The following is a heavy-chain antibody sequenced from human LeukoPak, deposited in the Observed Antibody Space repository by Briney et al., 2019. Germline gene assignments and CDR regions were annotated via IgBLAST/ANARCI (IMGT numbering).Heavy chain of an antibody. J-gene: IGHJ4*02. Sequence: GASVKVSCKASGGTFSSYAISWVRQAPGQGLEWMGWISAYNGNTSYAQKLQGRVTMTTDTSTSTAYMERRSLRSDDTAVYYCARGSTARYYYDSSGYYRGAVDYWGQGTLVTISS. V-gene: IGHV1-18*01. D-gene: IGHD3-22*01. CDR1: GGTFSSYA. CDR3: ARGSTARYYYDSSGYYRGAVDY. CDR2: ISAYNGNT.